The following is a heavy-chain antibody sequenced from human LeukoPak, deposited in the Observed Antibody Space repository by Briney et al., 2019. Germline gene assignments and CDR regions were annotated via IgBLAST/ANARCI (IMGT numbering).Heavy chain of an antibody. J-gene: IGHJ4*02. CDR2: INPNSGGT. CDR3: AREGDIVVVPAAID. V-gene: IGHV1-2*02. Sequence: GASVKVSCKASGYTFTGYYMHWVRQAPGQGLEWMGWINPNSGGTNYAQKFQGRVTMTRDTSISTAYMELSRLRSDDTAVYYCAREGDIVVVPAAIDWGQGTLVTVSS. CDR1: GYTFTGYY. D-gene: IGHD2-2*01.